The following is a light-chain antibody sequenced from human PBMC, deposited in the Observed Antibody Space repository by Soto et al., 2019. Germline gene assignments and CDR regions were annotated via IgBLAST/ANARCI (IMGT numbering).Light chain of an antibody. Sequence: IVFAPSPGTLSFSPGGRAPLSRRGLQSVSSSYLAWYQQKPGQAPRLLIYDASNRATGIPARFSGSGSGTDFTLTISSLEPEDFAVYYCQQRSNWPPITFGQGTRLEIK. J-gene: IGKJ5*01. V-gene: IGKV3-11*01. CDR3: QQRSNWPPIT. CDR2: DAS. CDR1: QSVSSSY.